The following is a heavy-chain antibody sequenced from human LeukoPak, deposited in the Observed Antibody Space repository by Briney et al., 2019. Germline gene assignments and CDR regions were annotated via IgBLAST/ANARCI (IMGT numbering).Heavy chain of an antibody. CDR2: ISAYNGNT. CDR3: ARDPGIKVVAATRLDY. D-gene: IGHD2-15*01. J-gene: IGHJ4*02. Sequence: GASVKVSCKASGYTFTSYGISWVRQAPGQGLEWMGWISAYNGNTNYAQKLQGRVTMTTDTSTSTAYMELRSLRSDDTAVYYCARDPGIKVVAATRLDYWGQGTLVTVPS. V-gene: IGHV1-18*01. CDR1: GYTFTSYG.